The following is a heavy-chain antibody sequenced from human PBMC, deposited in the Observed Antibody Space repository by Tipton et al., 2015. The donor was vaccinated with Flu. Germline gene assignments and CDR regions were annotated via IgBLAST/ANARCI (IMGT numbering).Heavy chain of an antibody. CDR1: GFTFSTYN. CDR3: ARDRGGGSTLYGMDV. V-gene: IGHV3-21*01. CDR2: ISSSSSTYI. J-gene: IGHJ6*02. D-gene: IGHD3-16*01. Sequence: CAASGFTFSTYNMNWVRQAPGKGLQWVSSISSSSSTYIYYADSMKGRFTISRDNARNSLYLQMNSLRVEDTAVYYCARDRGGGSTLYGMDVWGQGTTVTVSS.